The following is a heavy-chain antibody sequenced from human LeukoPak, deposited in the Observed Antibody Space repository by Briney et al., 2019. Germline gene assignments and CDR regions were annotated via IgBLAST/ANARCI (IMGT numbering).Heavy chain of an antibody. J-gene: IGHJ6*02. V-gene: IGHV3-30-3*01. D-gene: IGHD5-18*01. CDR3: ARLMDTTPNYYYGMDI. CDR1: GFTFSSYW. CDR2: VSYDGSSK. Sequence: PGGSLTLSCAASGFTFSSYWMHWVRQAPGKGLEWVALVSYDGSSKFYADSVKGRFTISRDNSKNTLYLQMDSLRAEDTAVYFCARLMDTTPNYYYGMDIWGQGTTVTVSS.